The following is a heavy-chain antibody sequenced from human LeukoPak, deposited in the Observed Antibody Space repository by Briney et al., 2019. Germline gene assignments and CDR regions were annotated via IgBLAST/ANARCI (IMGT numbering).Heavy chain of an antibody. Sequence: ASVKVSCKASGYTFTSYYMHWVRQAPGQGLEWMGIINPSGGSTSYAQKFQGRVTMTEDTSTDTAYMELSSLRSEDTAVYYCATEVGHYCSSTSCPHNARDYWGQGTLVTVSS. CDR2: INPSGGST. D-gene: IGHD2-2*01. CDR1: GYTFTSYY. J-gene: IGHJ4*02. V-gene: IGHV1-46*01. CDR3: ATEVGHYCSSTSCPHNARDY.